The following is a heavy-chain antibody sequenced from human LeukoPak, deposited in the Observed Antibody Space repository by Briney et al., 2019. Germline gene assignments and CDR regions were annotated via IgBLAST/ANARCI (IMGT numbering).Heavy chain of an antibody. Sequence: PGGSLRLSCAASGFTFSTYAIHWVRQAPDKGLEWVAVISYDGSNKYYADSVKGRFTSSRDNSKNTMYLQMSSLRVEDTAVYYCARDGSAWGKTYFYYMDVWGRGTTVTVSS. CDR1: GFTFSTYA. V-gene: IGHV3-30*04. CDR3: ARDGSAWGKTYFYYMDV. D-gene: IGHD6-19*01. J-gene: IGHJ6*03. CDR2: ISYDGSNK.